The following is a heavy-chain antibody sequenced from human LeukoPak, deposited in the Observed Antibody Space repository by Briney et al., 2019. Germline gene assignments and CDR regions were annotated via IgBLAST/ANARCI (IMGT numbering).Heavy chain of an antibody. Sequence: GGSLRDSRVASGFTFSSSWMSWVRQAPGKGLEWVANIKQDGSEKSYVESVRGRFTISRDNAKNSLYLQLNSLRAEDTALYYCARDNPPDYWGQGTLVTVSS. CDR3: ARDNPPDY. CDR1: GFTFSSSW. J-gene: IGHJ4*02. CDR2: IKQDGSEK. V-gene: IGHV3-7*03.